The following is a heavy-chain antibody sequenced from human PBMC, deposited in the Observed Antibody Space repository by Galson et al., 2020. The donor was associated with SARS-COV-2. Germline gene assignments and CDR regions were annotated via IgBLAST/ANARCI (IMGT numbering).Heavy chain of an antibody. D-gene: IGHD2-2*01. CDR3: ARAPVVPAVTANYYYGLDV. J-gene: IGHJ6*02. CDR2: IIHSDST. Sequence: ETSETLSLTCAVYGGSFSGYHWSWIRQPPGKGLEWIGEIIHSDSTNYNPSLKSRVTISVDTSKNQFSLKLSSVTATDTAVYYCARAPVVPAVTANYYYGLDVWGQGTTVTVSS. V-gene: IGHV4-34*12. CDR1: GGSFSGYH.